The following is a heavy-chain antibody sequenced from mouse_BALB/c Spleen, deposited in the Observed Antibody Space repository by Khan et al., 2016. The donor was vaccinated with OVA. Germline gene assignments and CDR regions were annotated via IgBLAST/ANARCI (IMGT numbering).Heavy chain of an antibody. D-gene: IGHD1-1*01. CDR2: IGPGSGST. CDR1: GYTFTSYW. V-gene: IGHV1S41*01. J-gene: IGHJ4*01. CDR3: ERSNYYGSSLYAMDY. Sequence: DLVKPGASVKLSCKASGYTFTSYWINWIKQRPGQGLEWIGRIGPGSGSTSYNEMFTGKATLTVDTTSSTAYIQLSSLSSEDSAVYICERSNYYGSSLYAMDYWGQGTSVTVSS.